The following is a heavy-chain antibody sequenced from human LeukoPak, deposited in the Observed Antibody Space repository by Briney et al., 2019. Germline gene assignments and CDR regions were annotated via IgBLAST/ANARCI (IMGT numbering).Heavy chain of an antibody. J-gene: IGHJ4*02. CDR3: ARYWSRFDY. CDR1: GGSISSYY. Sequence: PSETLSLTCTVSGGSISSYYWSWIRQPPGKGLEWIGYIYYSGTTNYNPSLKSRVTISVDTSKNQFSLKLSSVTAADTALYFCARYWSRFDYWGQGTLVSVFS. V-gene: IGHV4-59*08. D-gene: IGHD1-1*01. CDR2: IYYSGTT.